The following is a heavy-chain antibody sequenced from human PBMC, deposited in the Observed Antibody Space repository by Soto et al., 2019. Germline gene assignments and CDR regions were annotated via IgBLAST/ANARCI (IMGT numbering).Heavy chain of an antibody. V-gene: IGHV3-11*06. CDR1: GFTFSDYY. CDR3: ARDPPSGNYDSSGYSEYFQH. Sequence: GGSLRLSCAASGFTFSDYYMSWIRQAPGKGLEWVSYISTSSRHTSYADSVKGRFTISRDNAKNSLYLQMNSLTAEDTAVYYSARDPPSGNYDSSGYSEYFQHWGHGTLVTVSS. J-gene: IGHJ1*01. D-gene: IGHD3-22*01. CDR2: ISTSSRHT.